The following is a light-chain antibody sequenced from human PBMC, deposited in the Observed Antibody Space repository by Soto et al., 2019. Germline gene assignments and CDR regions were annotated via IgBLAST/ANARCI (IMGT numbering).Light chain of an antibody. CDR2: NSY. J-gene: IGLJ1*01. Sequence: QSVLTQPPSASGTPGQRVTISCSGSSSNIGSKTVNWYQQLPGTVPKLLIYNSYQRPSGVPDRFSGSKSGTSASLAISGLQSEDEADYYCAAWDASLTGYVFGAGTKVTAL. CDR3: AAWDASLTGYV. CDR1: SSNIGSKT. V-gene: IGLV1-44*01.